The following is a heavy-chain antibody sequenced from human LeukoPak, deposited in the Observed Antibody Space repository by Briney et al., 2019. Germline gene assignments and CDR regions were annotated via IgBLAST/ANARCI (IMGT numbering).Heavy chain of an antibody. V-gene: IGHV3-21*04. CDR3: ARDRGVAGNFDY. J-gene: IGHJ4*02. Sequence: GGSLRLSCAASGFTFSSYDMNWVRQAPGKGLEWVSSISSSSIYIYYADSVKGRFTISRDNSKNTLYLQMNSLRAEDTAVYYCARDRGVAGNFDYWGQGTLVTVSS. D-gene: IGHD6-19*01. CDR1: GFTFSSYD. CDR2: ISSSSIYI.